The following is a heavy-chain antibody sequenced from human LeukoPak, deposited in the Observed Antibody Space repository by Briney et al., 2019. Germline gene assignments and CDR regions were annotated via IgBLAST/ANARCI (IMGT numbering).Heavy chain of an antibody. Sequence: GGSLRLSCAASGFTFSSYGMHWVRQAPGKGLEWVAVIWYDGSNKYYADSVKGRFTISRDNSKNTLYLQMNSLRAEDTAVYDCARGSSSSRSSYFDYWGQGTLVTVSS. CDR3: ARGSSSSRSSYFDY. CDR1: GFTFSSYG. D-gene: IGHD6-6*01. CDR2: IWYDGSNK. J-gene: IGHJ4*02. V-gene: IGHV3-33*01.